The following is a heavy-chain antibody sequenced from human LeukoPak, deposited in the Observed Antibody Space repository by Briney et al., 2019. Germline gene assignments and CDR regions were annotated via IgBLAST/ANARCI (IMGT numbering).Heavy chain of an antibody. J-gene: IGHJ4*02. CDR1: GYTFTSYY. D-gene: IGHD5-18*01. V-gene: IGHV1-46*01. CDR2: INPTGGST. Sequence: GASVKVSCKASGYTFTSYYMHWVRQAPGQGLEWMGLINPTGGSTGYAQKFQGRVTMTRDMSTSTDYMELSRLRSDDTAVYYCARPRAFSYGQMYYFDYWGQGALVTVSS. CDR3: ARPRAFSYGQMYYFDY.